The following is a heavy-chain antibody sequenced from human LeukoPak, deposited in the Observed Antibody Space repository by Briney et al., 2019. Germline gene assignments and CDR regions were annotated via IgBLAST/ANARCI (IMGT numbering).Heavy chain of an antibody. D-gene: IGHD3-10*01. V-gene: IGHV3-21*01. CDR2: ISGSGSYT. J-gene: IGHJ4*02. Sequence: PGGSLRLSCAASGFTFSSYAMSWVRQAPGKGLEWVSAISGSGSYTYYADSVKGRFTISRDNAKNSLYLQMNSLRAEDTAVYYCARGRSSSGSMNEYWGQGTLVTVSS. CDR3: ARGRSSSGSMNEY. CDR1: GFTFSSYA.